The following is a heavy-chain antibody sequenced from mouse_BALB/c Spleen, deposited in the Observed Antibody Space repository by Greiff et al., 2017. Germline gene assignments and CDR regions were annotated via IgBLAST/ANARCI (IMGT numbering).Heavy chain of an antibody. CDR2: INPSSGYT. D-gene: IGHD4-1*01. J-gene: IGHJ3*01. V-gene: IGHV1-4*02. CDR3: ARGGTGTGWFAY. CDR1: GYTFTSYT. Sequence: LVESAAELARPGASVKMSCKASGYTFTSYTMHWVKQRPGQGLEWIGYINPSSGYTEYNQKFKDKTTLTADKSSSTAYMQLSSLTSEDSAVYDCARGGTGTGWFAYGGQGTLVTVSA.